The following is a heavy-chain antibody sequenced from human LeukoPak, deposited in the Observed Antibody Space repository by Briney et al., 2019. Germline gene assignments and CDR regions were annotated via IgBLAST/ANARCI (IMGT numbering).Heavy chain of an antibody. J-gene: IGHJ4*02. Sequence: SETLSLTCAVYSGSFSASYWRWIRQPPGKGLEWIGEINHSGSTTYNPSLESRVTLLVDKSKNQLSLKLRSVTAAATAVYYCARGRENYSRAGFGYWAQGTLVTVSS. CDR2: INHSGST. CDR1: SGSFSASY. V-gene: IGHV4-34*01. CDR3: ARGRENYSRAGFGY. D-gene: IGHD4-11*01.